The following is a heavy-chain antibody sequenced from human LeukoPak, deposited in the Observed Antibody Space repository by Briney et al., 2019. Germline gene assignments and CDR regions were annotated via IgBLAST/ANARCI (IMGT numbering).Heavy chain of an antibody. D-gene: IGHD1-26*01. CDR3: ARGGSGSYLMRY. CDR1: GYTFTSYG. V-gene: IGHV1-8*03. J-gene: IGHJ4*02. CDR2: MNPNSGNT. Sequence: ASVKVSCKASGYTFTSYGINWVRQATGQGLEWMGWMNPNSGNTGYAQKFQGRVTITRNTSISTAYMELSSLRSEDTAVYYCARGGSGSYLMRYWGQGTLVTVSS.